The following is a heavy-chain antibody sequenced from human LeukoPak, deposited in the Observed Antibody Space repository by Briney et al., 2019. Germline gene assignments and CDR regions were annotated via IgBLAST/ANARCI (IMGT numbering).Heavy chain of an antibody. CDR2: IYYSGST. Sequence: PSETLSLTCTVSGGSISSSSYYWGWIRQPPEKGLEWIGSIYYSGSTYYNPSLKSRVTISVDTSKNQFSLKLSSVTAADTAVYYCARAPRVRGVIITGWFDPWGQGTLVTVSS. V-gene: IGHV4-39*01. J-gene: IGHJ5*02. CDR3: ARAPRVRGVIITGWFDP. D-gene: IGHD3-10*01. CDR1: GGSISSSSYY.